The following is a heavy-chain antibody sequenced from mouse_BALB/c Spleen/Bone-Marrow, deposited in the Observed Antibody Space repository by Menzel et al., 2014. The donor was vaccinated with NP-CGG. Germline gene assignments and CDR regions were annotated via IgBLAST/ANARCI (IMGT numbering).Heavy chain of an antibody. CDR2: INPTSGYT. CDR3: ATDYYAMDS. V-gene: IGHV1-7*01. CDR1: GYTFTSYW. Sequence: VQLQQSGAELAKPGASVKMSCKASGYTFTSYWMHWVKQRPGQGLEWIGYINPTSGYTEYNQKFKDKATLTADKSSSTAYMQLGSLTSEDSAVYYCATDYYAMDSWGQGSSVPVSS. J-gene: IGHJ4*01.